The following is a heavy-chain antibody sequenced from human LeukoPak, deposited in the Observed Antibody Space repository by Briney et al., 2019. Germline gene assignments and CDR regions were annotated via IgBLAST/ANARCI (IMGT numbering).Heavy chain of an antibody. CDR2: ISGGGGSR. Sequence: GGSLRLSCAASGFTFSSYAMNWVRQAAGKELECVSAISGGGGSRYYADSVKGRFTISRDNSKNTLYLQTNSLRAEDTAVYYCAKINSGAVAYDYWGQGTLVTVSS. D-gene: IGHD6-19*01. J-gene: IGHJ4*02. CDR3: AKINSGAVAYDY. V-gene: IGHV3-23*01. CDR1: GFTFSSYA.